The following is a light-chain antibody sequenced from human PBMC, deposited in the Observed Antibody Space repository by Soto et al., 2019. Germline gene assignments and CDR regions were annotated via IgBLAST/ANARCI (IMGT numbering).Light chain of an antibody. V-gene: IGKV3-15*01. CDR3: QQYKSWPPIT. Sequence: EIVMTQSPATLSVSPGERVTLSFRSSQGLSSNLAWYQQKPGQAPSLLIYGASTRATGVPDRFSGTGSGTEFTLTISSLKSEDYAVYYCQQYKSWPPITFGQGTRLEIK. J-gene: IGKJ5*01. CDR2: GAS. CDR1: QGLSSN.